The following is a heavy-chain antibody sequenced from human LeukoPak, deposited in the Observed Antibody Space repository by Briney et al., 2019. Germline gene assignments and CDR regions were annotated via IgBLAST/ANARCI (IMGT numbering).Heavy chain of an antibody. D-gene: IGHD1-26*01. CDR2: IYHSGST. CDR1: GGSISSSNW. J-gene: IGHJ5*02. Sequence: SGTLSLTCAVSGGSISSSNWWSWVRQPPGKGLEWIGEIYHSGSTNYNPSLKSRVTISVDKSKNQFSLKLSSVTAADTAVYYCARNIVGATRGLGFDPWGQGTLVTVSS. CDR3: ARNIVGATRGLGFDP. V-gene: IGHV4-4*02.